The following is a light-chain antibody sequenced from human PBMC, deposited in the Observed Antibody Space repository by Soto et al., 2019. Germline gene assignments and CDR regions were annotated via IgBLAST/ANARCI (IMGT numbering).Light chain of an antibody. V-gene: IGKV1-39*01. CDR2: AAS. J-gene: IGKJ1*01. CDR1: QSVSXS. CDR3: XXXAIIPPWT. Sequence: QLTQSPSSLSASVGDRVIITCRASQSVSXSXNWYQQKTGQAPKLLIYAASTLHSGVPSRFSGSGSGTEFTLTISSLXPEXXATYYXXXXAIIPPWTFGQGTKVDVK.